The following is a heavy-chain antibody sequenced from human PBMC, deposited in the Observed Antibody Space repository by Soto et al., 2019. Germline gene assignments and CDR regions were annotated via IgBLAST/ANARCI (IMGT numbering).Heavy chain of an antibody. V-gene: IGHV3-21*01. Sequence: GGALRVSCSASGFTFSSYSMSWVRQAPGKGLEWVSSISSSSGYIYYADSLKGRFTISRDNAKKSVYLQVNSLRAEDTAVYYCARGAVAGAGIPTYYFDYWGHGTLVTVS. J-gene: IGHJ4*01. CDR2: ISSSSGYI. D-gene: IGHD6-13*01. CDR3: ARGAVAGAGIPTYYFDY. CDR1: GFTFSSYS.